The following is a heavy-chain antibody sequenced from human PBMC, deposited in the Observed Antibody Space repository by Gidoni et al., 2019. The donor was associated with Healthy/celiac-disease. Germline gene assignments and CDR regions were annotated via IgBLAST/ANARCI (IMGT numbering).Heavy chain of an antibody. Sequence: QVQLVESGGGLVKPGGSLRLPCAPSGFPFRDYYTRWIRTAPGKGLEWVSYISSSSSYTNYADSVKGRFTISRDNAKNSLYLQMNSLRAEDTAVYYCARERGRFGELPQQPPNWFDPWGQGTLVTVSS. J-gene: IGHJ5*02. D-gene: IGHD3-10*01. V-gene: IGHV3-11*05. CDR3: ARERGRFGELPQQPPNWFDP. CDR1: GFPFRDYY. CDR2: ISSSSSYT.